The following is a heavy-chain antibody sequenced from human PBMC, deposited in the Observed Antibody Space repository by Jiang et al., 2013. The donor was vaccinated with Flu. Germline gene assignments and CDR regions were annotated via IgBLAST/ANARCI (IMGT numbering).Heavy chain of an antibody. V-gene: IGHV3-21*01. CDR3: ARDTSLAGYSSGPDY. Sequence: VQLLESGGGLVKPGGSLRLSCAASGFTFSSYSMNWVRQAPGKGLEWVSSISSSSSYIYYADSVKGRFTISRDNAKNSLYLQMNSLRAEDTAVYYCARDTSLAGYSSGPDYWGQGTLVTVSS. CDR1: GFTFSSYS. CDR2: ISSSSSYI. J-gene: IGHJ4*02. D-gene: IGHD6-19*01.